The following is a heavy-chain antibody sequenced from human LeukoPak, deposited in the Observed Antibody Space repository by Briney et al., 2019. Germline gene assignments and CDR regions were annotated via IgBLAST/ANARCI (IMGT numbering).Heavy chain of an antibody. CDR3: ARLLTIFGVVDY. J-gene: IGHJ4*02. V-gene: IGHV4-39*01. CDR1: GGSINSSTYY. CDR2: IYYSEST. D-gene: IGHD3-3*01. Sequence: KSSETLSLTCIVSGGSINSSTYYWGWIRQPPGKGLERNGSIYYSESTYYNPSLKSRVTISADMTKNQVSMKLTSVTTADTALYYCARLLTIFGVVDYGSQGTLVTVSS.